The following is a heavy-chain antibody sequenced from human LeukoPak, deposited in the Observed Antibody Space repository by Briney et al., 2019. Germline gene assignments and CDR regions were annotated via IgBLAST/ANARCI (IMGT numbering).Heavy chain of an antibody. D-gene: IGHD2-15*01. J-gene: IGHJ4*02. CDR3: TRDLEVVVAENTY. V-gene: IGHV3-49*03. Sequence: GGSLRLSCTASGFTFGDYAMSWFCQAPGKGLEWVGFIRSKAYGGTTEYAASVKGRFTISRDDSKSIAYLQMNSLKTEDTAVYYCTRDLEVVVAENTYWGQGTLVTVSS. CDR1: GFTFGDYA. CDR2: IRSKAYGGTT.